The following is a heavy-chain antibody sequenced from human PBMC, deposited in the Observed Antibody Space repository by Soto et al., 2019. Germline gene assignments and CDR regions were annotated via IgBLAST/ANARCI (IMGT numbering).Heavy chain of an antibody. CDR3: ARHFSWPYGMDV. Sequence: PGGSLRLSCTASGFTFSGSDIHWVRQASGKGLEWVGRIRSQPNNYATTYTASVRGRFTFARDDSQNTAYLQMNSLQIEDTAVYYCARHFSWPYGMDVWGQGATVTISS. CDR2: IRSQPNNYAT. J-gene: IGHJ6*02. V-gene: IGHV3-73*01. CDR1: GFTFSGSD. D-gene: IGHD3-3*01.